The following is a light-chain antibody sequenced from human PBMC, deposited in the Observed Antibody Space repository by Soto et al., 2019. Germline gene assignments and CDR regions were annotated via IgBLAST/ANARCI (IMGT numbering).Light chain of an antibody. CDR1: QSVDRY. Sequence: IVWTQSPGTLSLSPGETATLSCRASQSVDRYVAWYQQKPGQAPRLLIYGVSSRATGIPDRFSGSGSGTDFTLSISRLEPEDFAVYYCQQYGSSPYTFGQGTKVDIK. CDR3: QQYGSSPYT. CDR2: GVS. J-gene: IGKJ2*01. V-gene: IGKV3-20*01.